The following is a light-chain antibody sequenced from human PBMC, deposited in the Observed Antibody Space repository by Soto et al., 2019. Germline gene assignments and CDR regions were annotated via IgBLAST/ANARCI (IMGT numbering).Light chain of an antibody. V-gene: IGKV1-5*03. J-gene: IGKJ1*01. Sequence: DIQMTQSPSTLSASVGDRVTITCRASQSISSWLAWYQQKPGKAPKLLIYKASTLESGVPSRFSGSGSGTEFTLTISSLQPDDFATYYCQQYSSYPKTFGLGTKLEIK. CDR3: QQYSSYPKT. CDR1: QSISSW. CDR2: KAS.